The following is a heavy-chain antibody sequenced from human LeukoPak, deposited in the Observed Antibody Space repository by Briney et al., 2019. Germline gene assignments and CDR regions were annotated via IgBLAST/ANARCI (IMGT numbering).Heavy chain of an antibody. CDR3: ARAGGYCSGGSCLNWFDP. CDR1: GFTFSSYS. V-gene: IGHV3-48*04. J-gene: IGHJ5*02. CDR2: ISSSSSTI. Sequence: GGSLRLSCAASGFTFSSYSMNWVRQAPGKGLEWVSYISSSSSTIYYADSVKGRFTISRDNAKNSLYLQMNSLRAEDTAVYYCARAGGYCSGGSCLNWFDPWGQGTLVTVSS. D-gene: IGHD2-15*01.